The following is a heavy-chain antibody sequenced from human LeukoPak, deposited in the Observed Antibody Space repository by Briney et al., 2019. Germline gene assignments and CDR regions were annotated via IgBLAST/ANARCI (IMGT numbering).Heavy chain of an antibody. CDR3: ARDRSPGRYSSGWYDY. D-gene: IGHD6-19*01. V-gene: IGHV4-59*01. Sequence: SETLSLTCTVSGGSISSYYWSWIRQPPGKGLEWIGYIYYSGSTNYNPSLKSRVTISVDTSKNQFSLKLSSVTAAATAVYYCARDRSPGRYSSGWYDYWGQGTLVTVSS. CDR1: GGSISSYY. CDR2: IYYSGST. J-gene: IGHJ4*02.